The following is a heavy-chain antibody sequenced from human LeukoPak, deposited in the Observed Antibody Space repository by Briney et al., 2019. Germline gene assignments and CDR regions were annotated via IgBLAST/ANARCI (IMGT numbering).Heavy chain of an antibody. J-gene: IGHJ5*02. D-gene: IGHD2-15*01. CDR3: ARDHGGLVAARRLYNWFDP. CDR1: GYTFTSYY. V-gene: IGHV1-46*01. CDR2: INPSGGST. Sequence: GASVKVSCKAPGYTFTSYYMHWVRQAPGQGLEWMGIINPSGGSTSYAQKFQGRVTMTRDTSTSTVYMELSSLRSEDTAVYYCARDHGGLVAARRLYNWFDPWGQGTLVTVSS.